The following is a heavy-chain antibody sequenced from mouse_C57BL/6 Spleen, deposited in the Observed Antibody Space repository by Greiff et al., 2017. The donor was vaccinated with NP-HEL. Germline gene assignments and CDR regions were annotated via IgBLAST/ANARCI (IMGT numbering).Heavy chain of an antibody. D-gene: IGHD2-14*01. CDR2: ISYSGST. J-gene: IGHJ2*01. V-gene: IGHV3-1*01. CDR1: GYSITSGYD. Sequence: DVMLVESGPSMVKPSQSLSLTCTVTGYSITSGYDWHWIRHFPGNKLEWMGYISYSGSTNYNPSLKSRISITHDTSKNHFFLKLNSVTTEDTATYYCARDDRGYFDYWGQGTTLTVSS. CDR3: ARDDRGYFDY.